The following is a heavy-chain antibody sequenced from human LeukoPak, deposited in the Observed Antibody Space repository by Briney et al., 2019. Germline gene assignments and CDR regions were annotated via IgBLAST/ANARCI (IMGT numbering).Heavy chain of an antibody. CDR1: GYTFTGYY. V-gene: IGHV1-2*02. J-gene: IGHJ1*01. CDR2: INPNSGGT. Sequence: ASAKVSCKASGYTFTGYYMHWVRQAPGQGLEWMGWINPNSGGTNYAQKFQGRVTMTRDTSSSTAYMELSRLRSDDTAVYYCARGGSYYQYFQHWGQGTLVTVSS. D-gene: IGHD1-26*01. CDR3: ARGGSYYQYFQH.